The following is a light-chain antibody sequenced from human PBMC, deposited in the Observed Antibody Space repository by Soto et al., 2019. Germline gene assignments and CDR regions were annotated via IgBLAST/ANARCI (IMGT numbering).Light chain of an antibody. CDR1: QSVSGN. V-gene: IGKV3-15*01. CDR2: AAS. Sequence: ETVMTQSPSTLSVSPGERVILSCRASQSVSGNLAWYQQKPGQAPRLLIYAASSRSSGIPPRFSGSGSGTEFTLTIISLLYEDFAVSYCKQYNNWPPYTFGQGTKLEIK. CDR3: KQYNNWPPYT. J-gene: IGKJ2*01.